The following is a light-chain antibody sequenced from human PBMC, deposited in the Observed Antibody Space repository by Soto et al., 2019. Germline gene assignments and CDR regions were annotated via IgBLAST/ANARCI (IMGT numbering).Light chain of an antibody. V-gene: IGLV2-8*01. CDR2: DVN. CDR3: SAHGGTNPYV. CDR1: ASDIGGYTF. J-gene: IGLJ1*01. Sequence: QSALTQPPSASGSPGQSVAISCTGTASDIGGYTFVSWYQQHPGKAPKLLIYDVNKRPSGVPDRFSGSKSGNTASLTVSGLRAEDEADYYCSAHGGTNPYVFGTGTKLTV.